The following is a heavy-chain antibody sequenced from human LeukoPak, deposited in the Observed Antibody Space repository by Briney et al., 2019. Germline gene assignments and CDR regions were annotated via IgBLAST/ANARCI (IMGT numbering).Heavy chain of an antibody. J-gene: IGHJ6*02. CDR2: ISSSSSYI. CDR3: ARVYDFWSGRTGYYGMDV. V-gene: IGHV3-21*01. CDR1: GFTFSSYS. D-gene: IGHD3-3*01. Sequence: GGSLRLSCAASGFTFSSYSMNWVRQAPGKGLEWVSSISSSSSYIYYADSVKGRFTISRDNAKNSLYLQMNSLRAEDTAVYYCARVYDFWSGRTGYYGMDVWGQGTTVTVSS.